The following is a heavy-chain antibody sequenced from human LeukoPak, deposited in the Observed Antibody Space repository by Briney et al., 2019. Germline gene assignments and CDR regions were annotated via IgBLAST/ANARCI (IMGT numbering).Heavy chain of an antibody. D-gene: IGHD3-22*01. J-gene: IGHJ3*02. CDR1: GFTFSSYS. CDR3: ARDLGTMIAVARDAFDI. V-gene: IGHV3-48*04. Sequence: GGSLRLSCAASGFTFSSYSMNWVRQAPGKGLEWVSYISSSSSTIYYADSVKGRFTISRDNAKNSLYLQMNSLRAEDTAVYYCARDLGTMIAVARDAFDIWGQGTMVTVSS. CDR2: ISSSSSTI.